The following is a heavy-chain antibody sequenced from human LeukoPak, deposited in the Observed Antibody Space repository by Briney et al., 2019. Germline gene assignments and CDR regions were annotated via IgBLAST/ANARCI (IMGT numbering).Heavy chain of an antibody. V-gene: IGHV3-23*01. Sequence: PGRSLRLSCAASGFTFSSYAMSWVRQAPGKGLEWVSAISGSGGSTYYADSVKGRFTISRDNSKNTLYLQMNSLRAEDTAVYYCAKVPLDKYGSYGSLPFRYYFDYWGQGTLVTVSS. CDR2: ISGSGGST. CDR1: GFTFSSYA. J-gene: IGHJ4*02. CDR3: AKVPLDKYGSYGSLPFRYYFDY. D-gene: IGHD1-26*01.